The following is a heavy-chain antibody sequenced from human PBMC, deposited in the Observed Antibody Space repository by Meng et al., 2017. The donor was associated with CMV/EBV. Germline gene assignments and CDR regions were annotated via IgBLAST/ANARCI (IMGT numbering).Heavy chain of an antibody. CDR3: ARDRAAPGWFDP. D-gene: IGHD6-13*01. V-gene: IGHV3-21*01. CDR1: GFTFSSYS. Sequence: GESLKISCAASGFTFSSYSMNWVRQAPGKGLEWVSSISSSSSYIYYADSVKGRFTISRDNAKNSLYLRMNSLRAEDTAVYYCARDRAAPGWFDPWGQGTLVTVSS. CDR2: ISSSSSYI. J-gene: IGHJ5*02.